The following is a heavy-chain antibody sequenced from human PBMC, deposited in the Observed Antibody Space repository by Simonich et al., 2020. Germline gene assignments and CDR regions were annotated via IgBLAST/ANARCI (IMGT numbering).Heavy chain of an antibody. D-gene: IGHD2-15*01. V-gene: IGHV1-2*06. CDR3: ARDGGNCSGGSCYWYFDL. Sequence: QVQLVQSGAEVKKPGASVKVSCKASGYTFTGYYMHWVRQAPGQGLEWMGRYNPNMGGPNYEQKFQGRLTKNGHTTISTAYREVSRLRSDDTAVYYCARDGGNCSGGSCYWYFDLWGRGTLVTVSS. J-gene: IGHJ2*01. CDR1: GYTFTGYY. CDR2: YNPNMGGP.